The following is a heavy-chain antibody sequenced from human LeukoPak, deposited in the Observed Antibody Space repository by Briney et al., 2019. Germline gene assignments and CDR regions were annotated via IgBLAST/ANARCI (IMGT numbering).Heavy chain of an antibody. J-gene: IGHJ6*02. Sequence: GGSLRLSCAVSGFTFSSYEMNWVRHAPGKGLEWVSYISSRGTTIYYVDSVKGRFTISRDNAKNSLYLQMNSLRAEDTALYYCARVRAGLHMDVWGQGTTVTVSS. CDR1: GFTFSSYE. D-gene: IGHD2-15*01. CDR2: ISSRGTTI. V-gene: IGHV3-48*03. CDR3: ARVRAGLHMDV.